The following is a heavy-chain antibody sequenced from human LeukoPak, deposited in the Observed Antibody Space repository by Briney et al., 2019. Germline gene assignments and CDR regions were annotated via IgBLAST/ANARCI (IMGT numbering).Heavy chain of an antibody. Sequence: GRSLRLSCAASGFTFSSYAMHWVRQAPGKGLEWVSAISGSGGSTYYADSVKGRFTISRDNSKNTLYLQMNSLRAEDTAVYYCATRLWDYYGSGSYPYWGQGTLVTVSS. CDR1: GFTFSSYA. V-gene: IGHV3-23*01. D-gene: IGHD3-10*01. CDR3: ATRLWDYYGSGSYPY. CDR2: ISGSGGST. J-gene: IGHJ4*02.